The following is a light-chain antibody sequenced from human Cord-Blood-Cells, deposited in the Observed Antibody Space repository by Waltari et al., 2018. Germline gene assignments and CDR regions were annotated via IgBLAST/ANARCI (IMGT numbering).Light chain of an antibody. CDR2: SNK. CDR1: SSNIGSNT. V-gene: IGLV1-44*01. J-gene: IGLJ3*02. CDR3: AAWDDSLNGPV. Sequence: QSVLTQPPSASGTPGQRVTISCSGSSSNIGSNTVNWYQQLPGTAPKLLNYSNKQRPSGVPDRLSGSKSGTSASLAISGLQSEDEADYYCAAWDDSLNGPVFGGGTKLTVL.